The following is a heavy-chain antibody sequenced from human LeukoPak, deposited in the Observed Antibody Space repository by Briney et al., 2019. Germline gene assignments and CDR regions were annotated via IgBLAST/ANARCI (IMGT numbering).Heavy chain of an antibody. D-gene: IGHD2-15*01. CDR1: GFIFSTYD. CDR2: ISGSGGTT. V-gene: IGHV3-23*01. CDR3: AKDRGGYCSGGSCQGAFHY. Sequence: GASLRLSCAASGFIFSTYDMSWVRQAPGEGLELVSGISGSGGTTYDADSVKGRFTISRDNSKNTLYLQMNSLRAEDTAVYYCAKDRGGYCSGGSCQGAFHYWGQGTLVTVSS. J-gene: IGHJ4*02.